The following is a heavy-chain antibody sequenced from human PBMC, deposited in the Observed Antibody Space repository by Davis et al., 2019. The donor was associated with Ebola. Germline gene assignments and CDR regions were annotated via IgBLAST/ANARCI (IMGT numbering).Heavy chain of an antibody. CDR2: INHSGST. CDR3: ARVAYYDFWSGYLHYGMDV. CDR1: GGSLSDYY. D-gene: IGHD3-3*01. J-gene: IGHJ6*02. V-gene: IGHV4-34*01. Sequence: PGGSLRLSCDVYGGSLSDYYWSWIRQPPGKGLEWIGEINHSGSTNYNPSLKSRVTISVDTSKNQFSLKLSSVTAADTAVYYCARVAYYDFWSGYLHYGMDVWGQGTTVTVSS.